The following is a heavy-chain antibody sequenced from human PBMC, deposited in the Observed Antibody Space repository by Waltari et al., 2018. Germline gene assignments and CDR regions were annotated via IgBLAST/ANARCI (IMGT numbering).Heavy chain of an antibody. Sequence: QLHLQESGPILVKPSETLSLTCTVSGDSITSRNYYWGWIRQSPEKGLEGIGIIYYSGTDYYNPSLKSRVTISVDSSKNQFSLKVNSVTVADTAVYYCARLLPYDFWSSYSGWFDPWGQGVLVTVSS. V-gene: IGHV4-39*01. CDR1: GDSITSRNYY. D-gene: IGHD3-3*01. CDR2: IYYSGTD. J-gene: IGHJ5*02. CDR3: ARLLPYDFWSSYSGWFDP.